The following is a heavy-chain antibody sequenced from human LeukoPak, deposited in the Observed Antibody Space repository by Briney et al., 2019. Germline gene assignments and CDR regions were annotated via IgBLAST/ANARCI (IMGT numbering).Heavy chain of an antibody. V-gene: IGHV4-59*12. CDR1: GFTFNTYS. D-gene: IGHD1-1*01. J-gene: IGHJ6*03. CDR3: ARLTTGTGEDYYYYYMDV. CDR2: IYYSGST. Sequence: GSLRLSCAASGFTFNTYSMNWVRQPPGKGLEWIGYIYYSGSTNYNPSLKSRVTMSVDTSKNQFSLKLSSVTAADTAVYYCARLTTGTGEDYYYYYMDVWGKGTTVTVSS.